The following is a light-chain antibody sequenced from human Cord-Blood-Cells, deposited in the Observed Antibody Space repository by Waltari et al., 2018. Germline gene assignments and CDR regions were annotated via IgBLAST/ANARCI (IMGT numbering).Light chain of an antibody. CDR1: QGISNY. V-gene: IGKV1-27*01. J-gene: IGKJ4*01. Sequence: DIQMIQSSTSMSASVGARVTITCRASQGISNYLAWYQQKTGKVPKLLIFAASTLQSVLPSRFSGSGSGTDFTLTISSLQPEDVATYYCQKYNSAPLTFGGGTNVEIK. CDR2: AAS. CDR3: QKYNSAPLT.